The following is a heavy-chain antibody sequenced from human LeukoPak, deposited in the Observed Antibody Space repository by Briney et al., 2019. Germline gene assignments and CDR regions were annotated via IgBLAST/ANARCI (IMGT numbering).Heavy chain of an antibody. CDR3: ARRLAAAEIDP. CDR1: GGSISTYY. Sequence: PSETLSLTCTVSGGSISTYYWSWIRQSPGKGLEGIGYVYYTGSTNYNPSLKSRVTISVDTSKNQFSLKLSSVTAADPAVYYCARRLAAAEIDPRGQGTLVTVSS. V-gene: IGHV4-59*08. CDR2: VYYTGST. D-gene: IGHD6-13*01. J-gene: IGHJ5*02.